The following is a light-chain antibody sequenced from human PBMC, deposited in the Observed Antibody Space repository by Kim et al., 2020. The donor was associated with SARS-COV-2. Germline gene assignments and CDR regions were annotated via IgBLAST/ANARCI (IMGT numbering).Light chain of an antibody. CDR2: GKN. CDR3: NSRDSSGNHWV. J-gene: IGLJ3*02. Sequence: LGQTVSITCQGDSLRSYYASWYQQKPGQAPVLFIYGKNNRPSGIPDRFSGSSSGNTASLTITGAQAEDEADYYCNSRDSSGNHWVFGGGTKLTVL. CDR1: SLRSYY. V-gene: IGLV3-19*01.